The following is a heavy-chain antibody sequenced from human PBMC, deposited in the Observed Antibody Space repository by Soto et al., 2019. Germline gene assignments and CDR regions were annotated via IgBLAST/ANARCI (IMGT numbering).Heavy chain of an antibody. CDR1: GFSLSTTGVG. V-gene: IGHV2-5*02. J-gene: IGHJ4*02. Sequence: QITLKESGPTLVKPTQTLTLTCTFSGFSLSTTGVGVGWIRQPPGKALECLALIYWDDDKRYSPSLTNRLTITKDTSKNQVVLTMTNMHPVDTGTYFCAYRPSLDWGHLDSWGQGTLVTVSS. D-gene: IGHD7-27*01. CDR3: AYRPSLDWGHLDS. CDR2: IYWDDDK.